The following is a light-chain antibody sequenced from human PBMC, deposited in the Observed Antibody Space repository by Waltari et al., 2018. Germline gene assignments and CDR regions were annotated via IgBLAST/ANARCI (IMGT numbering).Light chain of an antibody. Sequence: QLVLTQSPSASASLGASVKLTCTLSSGHSNYAIAWHQQQPEKGPRFLMGLNSDGSHTKGDGIPDRFSGSSSGAERYLTISSLQSEDEADYYCQTWATGIRVFGGGTKLTVL. V-gene: IGLV4-69*01. CDR1: SGHSNYA. J-gene: IGLJ3*02. CDR3: QTWATGIRV. CDR2: LNSDGSH.